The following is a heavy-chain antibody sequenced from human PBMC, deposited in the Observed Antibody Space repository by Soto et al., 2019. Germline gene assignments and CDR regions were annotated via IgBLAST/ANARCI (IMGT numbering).Heavy chain of an antibody. V-gene: IGHV4-34*01. CDR3: AGYSSSFVGFEV. CDR2: VSQSGRI. D-gene: IGHD3-10*01. Sequence: QVQLQQWGAGLLKPSETLSLNCGVLGGSFSDYDWTWVRQSPGRGLEWIGEVSQSGRITYNPSLKSPFTISGDTAKNQFSLRLPSLTAADTAVYFCAGYSSSFVGFEVWGHGTEVTVSS. CDR1: GGSFSDYD. J-gene: IGHJ3*01.